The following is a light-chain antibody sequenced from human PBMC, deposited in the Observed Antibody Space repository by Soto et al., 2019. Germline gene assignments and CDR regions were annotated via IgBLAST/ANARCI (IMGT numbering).Light chain of an antibody. Sequence: IQLTQSPSSLSASVGDRVTITCRASQGIRNDLGWYQQKPGKAPQRLVFASYNLQSGVPSRFSGSRSGTKFTLTISSLQTEDFPTYYCLQHNSYPRTFGQGTRVEIK. V-gene: IGKV1-17*01. CDR3: LQHNSYPRT. J-gene: IGKJ1*01. CDR1: QGIRND. CDR2: ASY.